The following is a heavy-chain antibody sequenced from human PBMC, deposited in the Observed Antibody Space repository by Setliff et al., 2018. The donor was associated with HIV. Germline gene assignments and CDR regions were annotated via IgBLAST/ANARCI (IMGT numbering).Heavy chain of an antibody. J-gene: IGHJ4*02. D-gene: IGHD3-22*01. Sequence: ASVKVSCKASGYTFTGYYMYWVRQAPGQGLEWMGWINPKSDGTNYAQKFQGWITMTRDTSISTAYMELSRLRSDDTAVYYCARGMDYYDTSGYYQYYFDYWGQGTLVTVSS. V-gene: IGHV1-2*04. CDR3: ARGMDYYDTSGYYQYYFDY. CDR1: GYTFTGYY. CDR2: INPKSDGT.